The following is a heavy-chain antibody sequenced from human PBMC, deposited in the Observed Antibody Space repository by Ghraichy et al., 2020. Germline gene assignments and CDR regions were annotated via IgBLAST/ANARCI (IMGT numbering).Heavy chain of an antibody. CDR3: AREQYYDSSGYCLWY. CDR2: INPSGGST. CDR1: GYTFTSYY. J-gene: IGHJ4*02. D-gene: IGHD3-22*01. V-gene: IGHV1-46*01. Sequence: ASVKVSCKASGYTFTSYYMHWVRQAPGQGLEWMGIINPSGGSTSYAQKFQGRVTMTRDTSTSTVYMELSSLRSENTAVYYCAREQYYDSSGYCLWYWGQGTLVTVSS.